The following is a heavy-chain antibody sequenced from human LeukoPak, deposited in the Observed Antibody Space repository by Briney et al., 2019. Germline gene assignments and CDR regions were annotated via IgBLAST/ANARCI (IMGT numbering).Heavy chain of an antibody. Sequence: PGGSLRLSCGASGFIFSSYGMHWVRQAPGKGLEWVAFIRYDGRNKYYAESVKGRFTISRDNSKNTLYLQMNSLRAEDTAVYYCAKDWAWGWFDPWGQGTLVTVSS. D-gene: IGHD3-16*01. CDR3: AKDWAWGWFDP. CDR2: IRYDGRNK. CDR1: GFIFSSYG. V-gene: IGHV3-30*02. J-gene: IGHJ5*02.